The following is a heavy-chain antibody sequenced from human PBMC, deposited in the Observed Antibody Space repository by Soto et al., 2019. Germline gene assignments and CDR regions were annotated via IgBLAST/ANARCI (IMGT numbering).Heavy chain of an antibody. J-gene: IGHJ3*02. CDR2: IYYSGST. V-gene: IGHV4-31*11. CDR3: ARLRSAAFDI. CDR1: GGSISSGGYY. Sequence: SETLTLTCAVSGGSISSGGYYWSWIRQHPGKGLEWIGYIYYSGSTYYNPSLKSRVTISVDTSKNQFSLKLSSVTAADTAVYYCARLRSAAFDIWGQGTMVTVSS.